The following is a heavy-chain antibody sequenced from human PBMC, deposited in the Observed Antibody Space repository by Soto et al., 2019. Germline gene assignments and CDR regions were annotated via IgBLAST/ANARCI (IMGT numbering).Heavy chain of an antibody. D-gene: IGHD3-10*01. CDR2: IVGDSGAA. CDR1: GNTFGTYG. Sequence: QVQLMQSGTEVAKPGASVKVSCKTSGNTFGTYGLSWVRQAPGQGLEWMGWIVGDSGAAVYAQKFQGRVTMYTDTSTSTAYMELRSLTSDDSALYYCARVAGDGSGSRRSGSWGQGTLVSVSS. J-gene: IGHJ4*02. V-gene: IGHV1-18*01. CDR3: ARVAGDGSGSRRSGS.